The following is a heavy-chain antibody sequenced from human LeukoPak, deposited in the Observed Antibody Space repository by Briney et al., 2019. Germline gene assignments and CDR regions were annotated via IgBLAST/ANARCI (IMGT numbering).Heavy chain of an antibody. D-gene: IGHD3-10*01. V-gene: IGHV3-30-3*01. CDR1: GFTFSSYT. J-gene: IGHJ4*02. CDR2: ISYDGSNK. Sequence: GGSLRLSCAASGFTFSSYTMHWVRQAPGKGLEWVSVISYDGSNKYYADSVKGRFTISRDNSKNTLYLQMNNLRPEDTAVYYCARDPELWFGELYPGYYFDSWGQGTLVTVSS. CDR3: ARDPELWFGELYPGYYFDS.